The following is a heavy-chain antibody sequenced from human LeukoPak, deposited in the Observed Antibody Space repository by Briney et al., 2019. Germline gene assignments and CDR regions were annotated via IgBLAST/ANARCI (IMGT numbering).Heavy chain of an antibody. Sequence: PGRSLRLSCAASGFTFSSYGMHWVRQAPGKGLEWVAVISYDGSNKYYADSVKGRFTISRDNSKNTLYLQMNSLRAEDTAVYYCARGGGLGYYFDYWGQGTLVTVSS. V-gene: IGHV3-30*03. CDR1: GFTFSSYG. CDR2: ISYDGSNK. D-gene: IGHD3/OR15-3a*01. J-gene: IGHJ4*02. CDR3: ARGGGLGYYFDY.